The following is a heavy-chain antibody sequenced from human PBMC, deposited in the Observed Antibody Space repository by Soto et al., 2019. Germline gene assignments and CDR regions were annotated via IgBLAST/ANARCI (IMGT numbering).Heavy chain of an antibody. Sequence: SVKVTCEACRGAYGSCSRRWVRQSPGQRLEWMGGIIPIFGTANYAQKFQGRVTITADESTSTAYMELSSLRSEDTAVYYCARVEWWVPAAHSIIYYYGMDVWGQGSTVTVSS. CDR1: RGAYGSCS. J-gene: IGHJ6*02. V-gene: IGHV1-69*13. CDR3: ARVEWWVPAAHSIIYYYGMDV. CDR2: IIPIFGTA. D-gene: IGHD2-2*01.